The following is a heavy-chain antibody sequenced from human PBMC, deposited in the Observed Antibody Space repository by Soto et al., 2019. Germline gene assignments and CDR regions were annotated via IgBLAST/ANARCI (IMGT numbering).Heavy chain of an antibody. D-gene: IGHD1-7*01. CDR2: IDYSGST. CDR3: ATGTDSNSGGCY. CDR1: GGSVSSGSHY. J-gene: IGHJ4*02. Sequence: QVQLQESGPGLVKPSETLSLTCTVSGGSVSSGSHYWSWIRQPPGKGLEWMGYIDYSGSTTYNPSLESRVTISVDWSENQFSLKLFYVTAADTAVYYCATGTDSNSGGCYWGKGTLVTVSS. V-gene: IGHV4-61*01.